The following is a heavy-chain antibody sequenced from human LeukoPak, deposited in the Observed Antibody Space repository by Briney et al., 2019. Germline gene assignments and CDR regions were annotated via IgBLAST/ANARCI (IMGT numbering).Heavy chain of an antibody. Sequence: PSETLSLTCTVSGGSISSGSYYWSWIRQPAGKGLEWIGRIYTSGSTYYNPSLKSRVTISVDTSKNQFSLKLTSVTAADTAVYYCARSWFSTGPADYWGQGTLVTVSS. CDR2: IYTSGST. J-gene: IGHJ4*02. D-gene: IGHD6-13*01. CDR3: ARSWFSTGPADY. V-gene: IGHV4-61*02. CDR1: GGSISSGSYY.